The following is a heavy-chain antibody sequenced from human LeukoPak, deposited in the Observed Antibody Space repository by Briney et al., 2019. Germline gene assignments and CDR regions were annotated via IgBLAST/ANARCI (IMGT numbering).Heavy chain of an antibody. D-gene: IGHD5-12*01. V-gene: IGHV4-30-4*08. J-gene: IGHJ3*02. Sequence: PSXXLSLTCAVYGGSFSGYYWSWIRQPPGKGMEWIGYIYYSGSTYYNPSLKSRVSISVDTSKNQFSLKLSSVTAADTAVYYCARDLVAGDAFDIWGQGTMVTVSS. CDR3: ARDLVAGDAFDI. CDR2: IYYSGST. CDR1: GGSFSGYY.